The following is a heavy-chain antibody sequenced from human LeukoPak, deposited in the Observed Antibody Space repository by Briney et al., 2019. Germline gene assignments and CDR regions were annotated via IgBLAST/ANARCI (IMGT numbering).Heavy chain of an antibody. CDR1: GYTFTDYY. CDR2: INPNNGVT. V-gene: IGHV1-2*02. D-gene: IGHD1-26*01. CDR3: ARDSRGDALRVGATYYFDY. Sequence: ASVKVSCKASGYTFTDYYMHWVRQAPGQGLEWMGWINPNNGVTKYAQKFQGRVTMTRDTSISTAYMEVSSLRSDDTAVYYCARDSRGDALRVGATYYFDYWGQGTLVTVSS. J-gene: IGHJ4*02.